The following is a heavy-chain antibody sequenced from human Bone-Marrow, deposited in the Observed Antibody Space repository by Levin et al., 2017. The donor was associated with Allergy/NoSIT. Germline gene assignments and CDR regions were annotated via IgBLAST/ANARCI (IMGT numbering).Heavy chain of an antibody. V-gene: IGHV3-30-3*01. Sequence: GESLKISCAASGFTFSSYAMHWVRQAPGKGLEWVAVISYDGSNKYYADSVKGRFTISRDNSKNTLYLQMNSLRAEDTAVYYCAREVPEYSSSWYDNWFDPWGQGTLVTVSS. D-gene: IGHD6-13*01. CDR3: AREVPEYSSSWYDNWFDP. J-gene: IGHJ5*02. CDR1: GFTFSSYA. CDR2: ISYDGSNK.